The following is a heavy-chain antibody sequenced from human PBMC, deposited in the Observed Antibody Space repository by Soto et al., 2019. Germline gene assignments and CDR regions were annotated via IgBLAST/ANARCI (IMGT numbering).Heavy chain of an antibody. CDR2: VYYSGST. Sequence: PSETLSLTCTVSGASISSSYWSWIRQSPGKGLEWIGYVYYSGSTNYNPSFKSRGTISVDTSKNQFSLKLSSVTAADTAIYYCARGYYDSSGQYNTFDIWGQGTMVTVSS. CDR1: GASISSSY. J-gene: IGHJ3*02. D-gene: IGHD3-22*01. CDR3: ARGYYDSSGQYNTFDI. V-gene: IGHV4-59*01.